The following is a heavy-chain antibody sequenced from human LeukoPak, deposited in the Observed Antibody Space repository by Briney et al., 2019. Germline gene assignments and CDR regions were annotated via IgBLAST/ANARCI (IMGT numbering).Heavy chain of an antibody. CDR2: IYSGVRK. D-gene: IGHD5-18*01. V-gene: IGHV3-66*02. CDR3: ARGLIQLWLDY. Sequence: SVSVIYSGVRKYYAYSLKGRFTISRDNSKNKLYLQMNSLRAEDTAVYYCARGLIQLWLDYWGQGTLVTVSS. J-gene: IGHJ4*02.